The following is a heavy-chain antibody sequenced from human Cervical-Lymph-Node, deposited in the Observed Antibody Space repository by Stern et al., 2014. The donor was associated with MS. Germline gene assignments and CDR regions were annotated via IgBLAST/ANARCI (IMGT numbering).Heavy chain of an antibody. J-gene: IGHJ5*02. CDR3: AREGTDRSGTFDP. CDR1: GFTFSSYS. CDR2: LTSSSSPI. Sequence: EVHLVESGGGLVQPGGSLRLSCAASGFTFSSYSMIWVRQAPGKGLEWDSYLTSSSSPIFYAETVKGRFTISRDNAKNSLYLQLNRLRDEDTAVYYCAREGTDRSGTFDPWCQGTLVAVSS. V-gene: IGHV3-48*02. D-gene: IGHD3-3*01.